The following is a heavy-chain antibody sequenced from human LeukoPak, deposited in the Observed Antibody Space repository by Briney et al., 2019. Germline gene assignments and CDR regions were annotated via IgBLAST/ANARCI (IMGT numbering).Heavy chain of an antibody. CDR1: GGSISSSSYH. D-gene: IGHD1-26*01. Sequence: SETLSLTCTVSGGSISSSSYHWGWIRQPPGKGLEWIGSIYYSGSTYYNPSLKSRVTISVDTSKNQFSLKLSSVTAADTAVYYCARSLVGATLIDYWGQGTLVTVSS. CDR3: ARSLVGATLIDY. V-gene: IGHV4-39*01. J-gene: IGHJ4*02. CDR2: IYYSGST.